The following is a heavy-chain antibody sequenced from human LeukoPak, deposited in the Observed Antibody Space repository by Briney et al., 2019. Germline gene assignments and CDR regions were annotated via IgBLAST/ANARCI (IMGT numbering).Heavy chain of an antibody. V-gene: IGHV1-69*13. CDR3: ARGLGYCSSTSCYDDYYFDY. J-gene: IGHJ4*02. CDR2: IIPIFGTA. Sequence: SVKVSCKASGGTFSSYAISWVRQAPGQGLEWMGGIIPIFGTANYAQKFQGRVTITADESTSTAYMELSSLRSEDTAVYYCARGLGYCSSTSCYDDYYFDYWGQGTLVTVSS. D-gene: IGHD2-2*01. CDR1: GGTFSSYA.